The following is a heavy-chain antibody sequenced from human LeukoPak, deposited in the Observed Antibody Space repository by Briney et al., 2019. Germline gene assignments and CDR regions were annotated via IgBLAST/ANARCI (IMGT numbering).Heavy chain of an antibody. CDR1: GFTFSSYR. J-gene: IGHJ4*02. Sequence: PGGSLRLSCAASGFTFSSYRMHWVRQARGKGLEWVAVISYDGSNKYYADSVKGRFTISRDNSKNTLYLQMNSLRAEDTAVYYCAKDGRLWFVDYWGQGTLVTVSS. CDR3: AKDGRLWFVDY. CDR2: ISYDGSNK. V-gene: IGHV3-30*18. D-gene: IGHD3-10*01.